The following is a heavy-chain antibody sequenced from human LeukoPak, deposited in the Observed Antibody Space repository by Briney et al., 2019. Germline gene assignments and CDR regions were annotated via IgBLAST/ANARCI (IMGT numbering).Heavy chain of an antibody. Sequence: ASVKVSCKASGGTFSSYTISWVRQAPGQGLEWMGGIIPFFDTANYAQKFQGRVTITTDISTNTAYMELSSLRAEDTAVYYCAIFHSGVWGSHRLLDYWGQGTLVTVSS. CDR1: GGTFSSYT. D-gene: IGHD3-16*02. J-gene: IGHJ4*02. CDR3: AIFHSGVWGSHRLLDY. V-gene: IGHV1-69*05. CDR2: IIPFFDTA.